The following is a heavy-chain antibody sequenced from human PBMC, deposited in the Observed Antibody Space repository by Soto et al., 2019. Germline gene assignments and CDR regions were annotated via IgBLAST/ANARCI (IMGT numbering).Heavy chain of an antibody. CDR1: GYTFTGYY. CDR3: ARDNYGDYDRNYYYGMDV. Sequence: EASVKVSCKASGYTFTGYYMHWVRQAPGQGLEWMGWINPNSGGTNYAQKFQGWVTMTRDTSISTAYMELSRLRSDDTAVYYCARDNYGDYDRNYYYGMDVWGQGTTVTVSS. CDR2: INPNSGGT. V-gene: IGHV1-2*04. D-gene: IGHD4-17*01. J-gene: IGHJ6*02.